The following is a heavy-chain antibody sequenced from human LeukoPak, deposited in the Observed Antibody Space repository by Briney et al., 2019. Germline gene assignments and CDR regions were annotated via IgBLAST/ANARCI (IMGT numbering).Heavy chain of an antibody. J-gene: IGHJ6*02. CDR3: ARGLAGAYRIMDV. Sequence: TGGSLRLSCVASGFTSNTYWIHWVRQGPGKGLVWVSLISADGTTTTYADSVQGRFTVSRDNAKNTLYLQMNSLRAEDAAVYYCARGLAGAYRIMDVWGQGTTVTVS. D-gene: IGHD6-19*01. CDR2: ISADGTTT. V-gene: IGHV3-74*01. CDR1: GFTSNTYW.